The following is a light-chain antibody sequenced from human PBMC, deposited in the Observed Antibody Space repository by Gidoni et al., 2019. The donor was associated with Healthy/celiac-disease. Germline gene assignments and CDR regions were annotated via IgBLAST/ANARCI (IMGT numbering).Light chain of an antibody. V-gene: IGLV2-14*01. CDR3: SSYTSSSTLV. Sequence: QSALTQPASVSGSPGQSITISCTGTSRDVGGYNYVSWSQQHPGKAPKLMIYEVSNRPSGVSNRFSGSKSGNTASLTISGLQADDEADYYCSSYTSSSTLVFGGGTKLTVL. CDR1: SRDVGGYNY. J-gene: IGLJ2*01. CDR2: EVS.